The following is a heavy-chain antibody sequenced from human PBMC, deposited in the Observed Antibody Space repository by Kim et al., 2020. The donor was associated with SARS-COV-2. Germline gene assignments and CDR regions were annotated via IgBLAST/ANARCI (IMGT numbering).Heavy chain of an antibody. CDR2: IMQDGSRK. CDR3: AREGEGGFDF. D-gene: IGHD3-16*01. CDR1: GFTFSSYW. Sequence: GGSLILSCAASGFTFSSYWMSWVRQAPGKGLEWVANIMQDGSRKEYVDSVRGRFTISRDNAKNSVYLQMNSLRAEDTAVYYCAREGEGGFDFWGQGTLVT. V-gene: IGHV3-7*01. J-gene: IGHJ4*02.